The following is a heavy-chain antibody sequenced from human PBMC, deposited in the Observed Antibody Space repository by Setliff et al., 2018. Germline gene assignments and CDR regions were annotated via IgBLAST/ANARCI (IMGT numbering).Heavy chain of an antibody. CDR1: GYTFTNFG. D-gene: IGHD2-2*01. J-gene: IGHJ4*02. V-gene: IGHV1-18*01. Sequence: ASVKVSCKTSGYTFTNFGINWVRQAPGQGPEWMGWNSAYAQKFQGRVTMTADTPTSTAYMELRSLRSDDTAVYYCARGPPDFVVVPAAAKFDFWGQGTLVTVSS. CDR2: NSA. CDR3: ARGPPDFVVVPAAAKFDF.